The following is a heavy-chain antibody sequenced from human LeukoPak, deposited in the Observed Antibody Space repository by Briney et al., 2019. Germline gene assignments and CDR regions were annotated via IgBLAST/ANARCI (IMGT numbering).Heavy chain of an antibody. D-gene: IGHD5-24*01. Sequence: GESLRLSCAASGFTFSSYWMHWVRQAPGKGLEWVSGISWNSGSIGYADSVKGRFTISRDNAKNSLYLQMNSLRAEDTALYYCAKDRGLRNQWLQLTHDYWGQGTLVSVSS. V-gene: IGHV3-9*01. J-gene: IGHJ4*02. CDR1: GFTFSSYW. CDR2: ISWNSGSI. CDR3: AKDRGLRNQWLQLTHDY.